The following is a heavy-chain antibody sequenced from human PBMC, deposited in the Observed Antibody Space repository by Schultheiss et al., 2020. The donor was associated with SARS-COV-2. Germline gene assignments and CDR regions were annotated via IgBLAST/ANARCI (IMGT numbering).Heavy chain of an antibody. Sequence: SQTLSLTCVVYGGSFSGYYWSWIRQPPGKGLEWIGEINHSGSTNYNPSLKSRVTISVDTSKNQFSLKLSSVTAADTAVYYCATGPFYGDYVVEWGQGTLVTVSS. CDR1: GGSFSGYY. CDR3: ATGPFYGDYVVE. V-gene: IGHV4-34*01. CDR2: INHSGST. J-gene: IGHJ4*02. D-gene: IGHD4-17*01.